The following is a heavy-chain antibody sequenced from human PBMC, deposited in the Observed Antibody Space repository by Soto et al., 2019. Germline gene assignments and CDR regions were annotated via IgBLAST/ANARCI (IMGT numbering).Heavy chain of an antibody. CDR3: ARGGGGDCYSCYYYGMDV. Sequence: VKVSCKASGGTFSSYAISWVRQAPGQGLEWMGGIIPIFGTANYAQKFQGRVTITADESTSTAYMELSSLRSEDTAVYYCARGGGGDCYSCYYYGMDVWGQGTTVTVSS. CDR1: GGTFSSYA. CDR2: IIPIFGTA. J-gene: IGHJ6*02. V-gene: IGHV1-69*13. D-gene: IGHD2-21*02.